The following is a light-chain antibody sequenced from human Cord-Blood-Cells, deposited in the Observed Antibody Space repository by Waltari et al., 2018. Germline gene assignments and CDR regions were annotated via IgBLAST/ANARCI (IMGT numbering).Light chain of an antibody. CDR2: GAS. CDR1: QSFSSN. Sequence: EIVMTQSPATLSVSRGERAPRSCRASQSFSSNLAWYQQKPGQTPRLLIYGASTRATSIPARFSGSGSGTEFTLTISSLQSEDFAVYYCQQYNNWPQTFGQGTKVEIK. CDR3: QQYNNWPQT. V-gene: IGKV3-15*01. J-gene: IGKJ1*01.